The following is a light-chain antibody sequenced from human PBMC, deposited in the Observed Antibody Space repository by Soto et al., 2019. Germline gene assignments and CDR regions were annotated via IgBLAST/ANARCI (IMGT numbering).Light chain of an antibody. CDR1: QDVSND. V-gene: IGKV1-17*01. CDR3: QQVNVYPST. Sequence: DIQMTQSPPSLSASVGDRVTITCRASQDVSNDLGWFQQKPGKAPKLLIYTASTLKSGVPSRFSGGGSGTDFTITIISLQPEDVATYHCQQVNVYPSTFGGGTKVDIK. CDR2: TAS. J-gene: IGKJ4*01.